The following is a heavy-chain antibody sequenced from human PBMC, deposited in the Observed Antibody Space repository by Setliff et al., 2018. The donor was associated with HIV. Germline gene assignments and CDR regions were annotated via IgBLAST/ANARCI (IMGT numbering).Heavy chain of an antibody. V-gene: IGHV4-59*11. D-gene: IGHD1-20*01. CDR1: GGSLSSHY. CDR3: ARAVYYFDF. Sequence: SETLSLTCAVYGGSLSSHYWSWIRQPPGKGLEWIGYIYYSGSTNYNPSLKSRVTISLDMSTSQFSLRLSSVTAADTAVYYCARAVYYFDFWGQGTLVTVSS. CDR2: IYYSGST. J-gene: IGHJ4*02.